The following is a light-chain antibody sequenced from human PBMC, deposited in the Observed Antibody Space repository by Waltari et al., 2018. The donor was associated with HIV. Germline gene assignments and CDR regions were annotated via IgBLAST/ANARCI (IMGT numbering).Light chain of an antibody. CDR3: QQYGNSLIT. Sequence: IVLTQSPGTLSLSPGERATLSCMDSQSVSSTYLAWYQQKPSQAPRLLIYGASSRATGIPDRFSGSGSGTDFTLAISRVEPEDFAAYYCQQYGNSLITFGQGTRLAIK. J-gene: IGKJ5*01. CDR2: GAS. V-gene: IGKV3-20*01. CDR1: QSVSSTY.